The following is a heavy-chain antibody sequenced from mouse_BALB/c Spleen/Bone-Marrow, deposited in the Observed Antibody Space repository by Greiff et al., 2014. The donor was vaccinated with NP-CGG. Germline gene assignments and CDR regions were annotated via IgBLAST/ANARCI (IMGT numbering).Heavy chain of an antibody. D-gene: IGHD2-12*01. V-gene: IGHV2-2*02. J-gene: IGHJ4*01. CDR3: ARNPIRRNAMDY. CDR1: GFSLTSYG. CDR2: IWSDGST. Sequence: QVQLQQSGPGLVQPSQSLSITCTVSGFSLTSYGVHWVRQSPGKGLEWLGVIWSDGSTDYNAPFMSRLNISKDNSKSQVFFKMNSLQANDTAIYYCARNPIRRNAMDYWGQGTSVTVSS.